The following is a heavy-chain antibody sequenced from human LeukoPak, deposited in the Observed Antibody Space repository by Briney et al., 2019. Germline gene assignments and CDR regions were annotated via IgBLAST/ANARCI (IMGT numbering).Heavy chain of an antibody. Sequence: GGSLRLSCAASGFTFSSYAMSWVRQAPGKGLEWVSTISGSGGSTYYADSVKGRFTISRDNSKNTLYLQMNSLRVEDTAVYYCAKDRSSSRAIDYWGQGTLVTVSS. CDR2: ISGSGGST. V-gene: IGHV3-23*01. J-gene: IGHJ4*02. CDR1: GFTFSSYA. D-gene: IGHD6-13*01. CDR3: AKDRSSSRAIDY.